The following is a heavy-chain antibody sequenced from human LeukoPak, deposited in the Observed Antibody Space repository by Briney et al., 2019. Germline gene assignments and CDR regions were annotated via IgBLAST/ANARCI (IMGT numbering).Heavy chain of an antibody. Sequence: PSETLSLTCTVSGGSISSYYWSWIRQPPGKGLEWIGYNYYSGSAYYNPSLKSRVTISVDTSKNQFSLKLRSVTAADTAVYYCARGPNYSNSYDYWGQGTLVTVSS. CDR1: GGSISSYY. V-gene: IGHV4-59*01. CDR2: NYYSGSA. J-gene: IGHJ4*02. CDR3: ARGPNYSNSYDY. D-gene: IGHD4-11*01.